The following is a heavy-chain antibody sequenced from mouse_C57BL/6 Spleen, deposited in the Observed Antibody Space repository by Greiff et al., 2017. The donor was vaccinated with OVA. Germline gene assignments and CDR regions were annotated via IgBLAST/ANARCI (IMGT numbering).Heavy chain of an antibody. V-gene: IGHV5-4*01. Sequence: EVKLMESGGGLVKPGGSLKLSCAASGFTFSSYAMSWVRQTPEKRLEWVATISDGGSYTYYPDNVKGRFTISRDNAKNNLYLQMSHLKSEDTAMYYCAREHNLDYWGQGTSVTVSS. D-gene: IGHD1-3*01. CDR3: AREHNLDY. CDR1: GFTFSSYA. CDR2: ISDGGSYT. J-gene: IGHJ4*01.